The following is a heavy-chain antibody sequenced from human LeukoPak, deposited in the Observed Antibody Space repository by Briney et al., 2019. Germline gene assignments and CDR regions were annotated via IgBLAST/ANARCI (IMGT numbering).Heavy chain of an antibody. CDR3: ARDLGTGFGEFPYYMDV. D-gene: IGHD3-10*01. J-gene: IGHJ6*03. CDR1: GFAFSSYS. V-gene: IGHV3-30-3*01. CDR2: ISYDGSNK. Sequence: PGGSLRLSCAASGFAFSSYSMHWVRQAPGKGLAWVAVISYDGSNKYYADSVKGRFTISRDNSKNTLYLQMNSLRAEDTAVYYCARDLGTGFGEFPYYMDVWGKGTTVTVSS.